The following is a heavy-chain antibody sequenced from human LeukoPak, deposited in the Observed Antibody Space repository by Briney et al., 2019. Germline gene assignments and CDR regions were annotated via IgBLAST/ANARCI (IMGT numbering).Heavy chain of an antibody. CDR2: INPNSGGA. CDR1: GYTFTGYY. CDR3: ARDFCGGDCYSRSTYMDV. J-gene: IGHJ6*04. Sequence: ASVKVSCKASGYTFTGYYMHWVRQAPGQGLEWMGRINPNSGGANYAQKFQGRVTMTRATSISTVYMELSRLRSDDTAVYYCARDFCGGDCYSRSTYMDVWGKGTTVTVSS. V-gene: IGHV1-2*06. D-gene: IGHD2-21*02.